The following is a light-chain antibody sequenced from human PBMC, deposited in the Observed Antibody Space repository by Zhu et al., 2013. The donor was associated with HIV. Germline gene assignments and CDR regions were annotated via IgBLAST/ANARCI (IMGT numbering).Light chain of an antibody. Sequence: QSALTQSPSASETPGQRVAISCSGSSSNIGSNYVYWYQQFPGTAPKLLIYRSNQRPSGVSDRFSGSKSGISASLVITGLRSEDEADYYCAAWDDSVSGFVFGIGTKVTVL. CDR1: SSNIGSNY. J-gene: IGLJ1*01. CDR2: RSN. CDR3: AAWDDSVSGFV. V-gene: IGLV1-47*01.